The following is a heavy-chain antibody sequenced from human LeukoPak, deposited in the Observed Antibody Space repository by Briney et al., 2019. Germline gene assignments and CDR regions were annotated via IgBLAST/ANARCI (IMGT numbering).Heavy chain of an antibody. D-gene: IGHD3-10*01. CDR2: ISYDATNK. V-gene: IGHV3-30*18. J-gene: IGHJ6*02. CDR1: GFTFSSSD. Sequence: GGSLRLSCAASGFTFSSSDMHWVRRAPGKGQEWVAVISYDATNKYYADSVKGRFTISRDNAKNSLHLQMNSLRAEDTAVYYCAKNGGPHGMDVWGQGTTVTVSS. CDR3: AKNGGPHGMDV.